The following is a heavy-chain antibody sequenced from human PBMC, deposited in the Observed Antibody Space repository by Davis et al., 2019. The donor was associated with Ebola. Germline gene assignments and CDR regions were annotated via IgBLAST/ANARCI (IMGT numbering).Heavy chain of an antibody. V-gene: IGHV1-8*01. Sequence: ASVKVSCKASGYTFTSYDINWVRQATGQGLEWMGWMNPNSGNTGYAQKFQGRVTITRDTSASTAYMELSSLRSEDTAVYYCAREGYVLPDAFDIWGQGTMVTVSS. J-gene: IGHJ3*02. CDR2: MNPNSGNT. D-gene: IGHD3-10*01. CDR3: AREGYVLPDAFDI. CDR1: GYTFTSYD.